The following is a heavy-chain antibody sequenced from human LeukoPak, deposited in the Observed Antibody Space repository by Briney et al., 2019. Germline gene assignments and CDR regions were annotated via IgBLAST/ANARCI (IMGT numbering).Heavy chain of an antibody. CDR1: GGSFSGYY. CDR3: ARALFDSSGYYSITTVDFDY. D-gene: IGHD3-22*01. CDR2: INRSGST. V-gene: IGHV4-34*01. J-gene: IGHJ4*02. Sequence: SETLSLTCAVYGGSFSGYYWSWIRQPPGKGLEWIGEINRSGSTNYNPSLKSRVTISVDTSKNQFSLKLSSVTAADTAVYYCARALFDSSGYYSITTVDFDYWGQGTLVTVSS.